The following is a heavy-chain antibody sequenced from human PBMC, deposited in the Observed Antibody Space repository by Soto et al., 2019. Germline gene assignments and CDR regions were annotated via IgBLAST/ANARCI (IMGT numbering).Heavy chain of an antibody. CDR3: ARGSGIVALPGELEDVKYDY. Sequence: QEQLQQWGAGLVKPSETLSLSCAVYGQSFSGHSWAWIRQPPGKGLKWIGEINESGSTHYNPSLKSRVTISTDTSKNQFSLKLSSVSAADTAAYFCARGSGIVALPGELEDVKYDYWGQGTLVNVSS. CDR1: GQSFSGHS. D-gene: IGHD1-1*01. CDR2: INESGST. V-gene: IGHV4-34*01. J-gene: IGHJ4*02.